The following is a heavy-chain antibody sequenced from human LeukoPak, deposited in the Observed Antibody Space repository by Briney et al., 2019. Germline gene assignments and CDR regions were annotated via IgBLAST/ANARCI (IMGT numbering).Heavy chain of an antibody. Sequence: ASVKVSCKASGYTFTSYGISWVRQAPGQGLEWMGWISAYNGNTNYAQKFQGRVTMTRDTSISTAYMELSRLRSDDTAVYYCARDKAVAGPDYWGQGTLVTVSS. D-gene: IGHD6-19*01. CDR3: ARDKAVAGPDY. CDR2: ISAYNGNT. CDR1: GYTFTSYG. V-gene: IGHV1-18*01. J-gene: IGHJ4*02.